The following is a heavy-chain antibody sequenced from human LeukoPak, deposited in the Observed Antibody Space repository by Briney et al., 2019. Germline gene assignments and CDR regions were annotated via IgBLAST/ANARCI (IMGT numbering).Heavy chain of an antibody. Sequence: SETLSLTCTVSGGSISSYYWSWIRQPAGKGLEWIGRIYTSGSTNYNPSLKSRVSISVDTSKNQFSLKLSSVTAADTAVYYCAREVYSSSFLYYYYYMDVWGKGTTVTVSS. CDR3: AREVYSSSFLYYYYYMDV. V-gene: IGHV4-4*07. CDR2: IYTSGST. D-gene: IGHD6-13*01. J-gene: IGHJ6*03. CDR1: GGSISSYY.